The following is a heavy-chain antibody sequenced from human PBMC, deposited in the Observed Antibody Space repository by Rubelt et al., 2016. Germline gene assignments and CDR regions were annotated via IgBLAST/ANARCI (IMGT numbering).Heavy chain of an antibody. V-gene: IGHV4-34*01. D-gene: IGHD2-15*01. CDR1: GGSFSGYY. Sequence: QVQLQQWGAGLLKPSETLSLTCAVYGGSFSGYYWSWIRQAPGKGLEWIGEINHSGSTNYNPSLKSRVAISVDTSKNQFSRKRTFWTAAETAVYYCARSCIGGACYVPGAFDIWGRGTMVTVSS. CDR2: INHSGST. CDR3: ARSCIGGACYVPGAFDI. J-gene: IGHJ3*02.